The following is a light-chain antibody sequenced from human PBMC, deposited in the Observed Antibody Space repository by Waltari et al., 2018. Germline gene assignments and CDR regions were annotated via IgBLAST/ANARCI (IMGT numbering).Light chain of an antibody. CDR1: SSNIGAGYD. Sequence: QSVLTQPPSVSGAPGQRVTISCTVSSSNIGAGYDVHGYQHPPWTAPTPLIYDYNNRPSGVPDRFSASKSGTSASLAITGLQAEDEADYYCLSYDRSLRGSVFGGGTKLTVL. V-gene: IGLV1-40*01. CDR3: LSYDRSLRGSV. J-gene: IGLJ2*01. CDR2: DYN.